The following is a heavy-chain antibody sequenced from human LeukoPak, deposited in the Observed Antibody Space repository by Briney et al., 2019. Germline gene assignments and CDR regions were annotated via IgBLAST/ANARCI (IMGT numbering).Heavy chain of an antibody. CDR2: IKADGSSA. J-gene: IGHJ5*02. V-gene: IGHV3-74*01. CDR1: GXTFGGHW. CDR3: ARSDWFDP. Sequence: GGSLRLSCAASGXTFGGHWMHWVRQAPGKGRVWVSRIKADGSSATYADSVKGRFTISRDNAKNTLYLQMNSLRVEDTAVYYCARSDWFDPWGQGTLVTVSS.